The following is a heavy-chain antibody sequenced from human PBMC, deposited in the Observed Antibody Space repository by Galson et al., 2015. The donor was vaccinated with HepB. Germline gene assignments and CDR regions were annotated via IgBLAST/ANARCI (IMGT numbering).Heavy chain of an antibody. D-gene: IGHD6-19*01. CDR2: IYYSGST. J-gene: IGHJ4*02. V-gene: IGHV4-39*01. Sequence: ETLSLTCTVSGGSISSSSYYWGWIRQPPGKGLEWIGSIYYSGSTYYNPSLKSRVTISVDTSKNQFSLKLSSVTAADTAVYYCARLGSSGVDSDYWGQGTLVTVSS. CDR1: GGSISSSSYY. CDR3: ARLGSSGVDSDY.